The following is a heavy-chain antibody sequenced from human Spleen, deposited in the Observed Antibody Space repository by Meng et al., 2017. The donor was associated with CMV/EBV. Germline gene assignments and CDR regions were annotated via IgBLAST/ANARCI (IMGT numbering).Heavy chain of an antibody. CDR3: ARGPATAVWFDP. CDR2: TYYRSKWYN. Sequence: ISGDSVSNNNAAWNWIRQSPSRGLEWLGRTYYRSKWYNDYAVSVKSRITINPDTSKNQFSLQLNSVTPEDTAVYYCARGPATAVWFDPWGRGTLVTVSS. J-gene: IGHJ5*02. CDR1: GDSVSNNNAA. D-gene: IGHD6-13*01. V-gene: IGHV6-1*01.